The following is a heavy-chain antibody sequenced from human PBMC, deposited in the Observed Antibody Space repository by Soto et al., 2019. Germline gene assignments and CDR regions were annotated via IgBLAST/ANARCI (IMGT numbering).Heavy chain of an antibody. Sequence: PSETLSLTCTVCGGSISSYYWSWIRQPPGKGLEWIGYIYYSGSTNYNPSLKSRVTISVDTSKNEFSLKMSSVTDADTAVYYCTSKFGQLADAFDIWGQGTMVTVSS. CDR3: TSKFGQLADAFDI. D-gene: IGHD3-10*01. CDR1: GGSISSYY. J-gene: IGHJ3*02. CDR2: IYYSGST. V-gene: IGHV4-59*12.